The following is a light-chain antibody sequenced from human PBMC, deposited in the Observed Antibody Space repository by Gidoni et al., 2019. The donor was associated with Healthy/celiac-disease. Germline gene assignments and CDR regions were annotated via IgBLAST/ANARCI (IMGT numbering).Light chain of an antibody. V-gene: IGLV1-40*01. Sequence: QSVLTQPPSVSGAPGPRVTISCTGSSSHIGAGYDVHWYQQLPGTAPKLLIYGNSNRPSGVPDRFSGSKSGTSASLAITGLQAEDGADYYCQSYDSSLSGVVFGGGTKLTVL. CDR1: SSHIGAGYD. CDR3: QSYDSSLSGVV. J-gene: IGLJ2*01. CDR2: GNS.